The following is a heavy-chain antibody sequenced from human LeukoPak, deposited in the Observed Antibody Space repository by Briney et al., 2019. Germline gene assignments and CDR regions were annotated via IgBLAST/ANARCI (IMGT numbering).Heavy chain of an antibody. Sequence: GRSLGLSCAASGFTFDDYAMHWVRQAPGKGLEWVSGISWNSGSIGYADSVKGRFTISRDNAKNSLYLQMNSLRAEDTALYYCAKDRGSGWYNYFDYWGQGTLVTVSS. CDR3: AKDRGSGWYNYFDY. CDR2: ISWNSGSI. J-gene: IGHJ4*02. CDR1: GFTFDDYA. D-gene: IGHD6-19*01. V-gene: IGHV3-9*01.